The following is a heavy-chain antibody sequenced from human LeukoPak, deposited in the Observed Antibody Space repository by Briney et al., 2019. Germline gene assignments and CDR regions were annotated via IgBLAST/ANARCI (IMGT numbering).Heavy chain of an antibody. Sequence: GGSLRLSCAASGFTFRSFEMNWVRQAPGKGLEWISYISGSGRTIYYADSVKGRFTISRDNAKNSLYLQMNSLRAGDTAVYYCATFIIGPTIDYWGQGTLVTVSS. CDR1: GFTFRSFE. V-gene: IGHV3-48*03. CDR3: ATFIIGPTIDY. D-gene: IGHD3-10*01. CDR2: ISGSGRTI. J-gene: IGHJ4*02.